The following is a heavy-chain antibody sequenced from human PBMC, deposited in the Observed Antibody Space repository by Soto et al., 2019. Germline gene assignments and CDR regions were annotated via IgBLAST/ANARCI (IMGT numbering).Heavy chain of an antibody. J-gene: IGHJ3*02. Sequence: GGSLRLSSAASGFTFSSYWMHWVRQAPGKGLEWVSVIYSGGSTYYADSVKGRFTIFRDNSKNTLYLQMNSLTAEDTAVYYCATNGGHMVGATRAFDIWGQGTMVTVSS. D-gene: IGHD1-26*01. V-gene: IGHV3-66*01. CDR2: IYSGGST. CDR1: GFTFSSYW. CDR3: ATNGGHMVGATRAFDI.